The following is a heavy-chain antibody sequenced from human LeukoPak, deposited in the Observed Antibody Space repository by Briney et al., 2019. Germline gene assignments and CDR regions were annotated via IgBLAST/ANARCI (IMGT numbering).Heavy chain of an antibody. V-gene: IGHV3-21*04. J-gene: IGHJ3*02. CDR1: GFTFSSYS. CDR2: ISSSSSYI. D-gene: IGHD3-22*01. Sequence: GGSLRLSCAASGFTFSSYSMNWVRQAPGKGLEWVSSISSSSSYIYYADSVKGRFTISRDNAKNSLYLQMNSLRAEDTAVYYCARDWLMVYYDSSGGRYAFDIWGQGTMATVSS. CDR3: ARDWLMVYYDSSGGRYAFDI.